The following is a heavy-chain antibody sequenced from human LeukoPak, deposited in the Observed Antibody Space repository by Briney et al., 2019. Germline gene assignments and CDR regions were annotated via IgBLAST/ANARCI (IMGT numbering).Heavy chain of an antibody. CDR3: ARDLAWFGERYYFDY. CDR1: GFTFSSYS. V-gene: IGHV3-48*01. CDR2: ISSSSSTI. D-gene: IGHD3-10*01. J-gene: IGHJ4*02. Sequence: GGSLRLSCAASGFTFSSYSMNWVRQAPGKGLEWVSYISSSSSTIYYADSVKGRFTISRDNAKNSLYLQMNSLRAEDTAVYYCARDLAWFGERYYFDYWGQGTLVTVSS.